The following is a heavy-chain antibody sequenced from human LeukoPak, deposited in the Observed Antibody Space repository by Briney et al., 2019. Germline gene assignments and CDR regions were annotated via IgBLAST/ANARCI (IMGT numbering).Heavy chain of an antibody. V-gene: IGHV4-38-2*02. CDR2: IYLGGST. CDR3: ARGHSFFAFDS. J-gene: IGHJ4*02. D-gene: IGHD3-16*01. Sequence: SETLSLTCTVSGYSISSGYYWGWIRQPPGKGLEWIGSIYLGGSTYYNPSLKSRVTISVDTSKNQFSLKLSSVTAADTAVYYCARGHSFFAFDSWGQGTLVTVSS. CDR1: GYSISSGYY.